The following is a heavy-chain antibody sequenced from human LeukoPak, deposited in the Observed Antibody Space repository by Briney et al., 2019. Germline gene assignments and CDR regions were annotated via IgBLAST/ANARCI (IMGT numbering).Heavy chain of an antibody. CDR2: INGDDSST. D-gene: IGHD3-10*01. Sequence: GRSLRLSCAVSEFSFSSYWMHWVRQDPGKGLVSVSRINGDDSSTIYAASVNGRCSISIENTKKTLYLQMDSLRAEDTAVYYCARGSYCYRSEDWGQGTLVTVSS. V-gene: IGHV3-74*01. CDR1: EFSFSSYW. CDR3: ARGSYCYRSED. J-gene: IGHJ4*02.